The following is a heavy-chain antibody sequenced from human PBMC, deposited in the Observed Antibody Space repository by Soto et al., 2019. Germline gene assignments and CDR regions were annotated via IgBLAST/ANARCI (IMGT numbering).Heavy chain of an antibody. CDR3: ARVSYYYFWSGADYYYYGMDV. J-gene: IGHJ6*02. CDR2: ISYDGSNK. D-gene: IGHD3-3*01. CDR1: GFTFSSYA. V-gene: IGHV3-30-3*01. Sequence: GGSLRLSCAASGFTFSSYAMHWVRQAPGKGLEWVAVISYDGSNKYYADSVKGRFTISRDNSKNTLYLQMNSLRAEDTAVYYCARVSYYYFWSGADYYYYGMDVWGQGTTVTVSS.